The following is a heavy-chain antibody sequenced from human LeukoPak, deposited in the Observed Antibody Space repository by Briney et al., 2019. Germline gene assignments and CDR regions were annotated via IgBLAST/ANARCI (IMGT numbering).Heavy chain of an antibody. Sequence: PGGSLRLSCAASGVTLSPYGMHWVRQAPGKGLEWVAVISYEGGTQHYADSVKGRFIISRDNPRNTLYLQMNILRTEDTAVYYCAKAAYRGYGPHFDSWGQGTLVTVSS. CDR1: GVTLSPYG. CDR3: AKAAYRGYGPHFDS. D-gene: IGHD5-12*01. V-gene: IGHV3-30*18. J-gene: IGHJ4*02. CDR2: ISYEGGTQ.